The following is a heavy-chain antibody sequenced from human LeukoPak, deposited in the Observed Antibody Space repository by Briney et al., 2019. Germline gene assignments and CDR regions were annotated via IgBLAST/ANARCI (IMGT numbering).Heavy chain of an antibody. J-gene: IGHJ4*02. CDR1: GDSVSSNSAA. CDR2: TYYRSKWYN. D-gene: IGHD3-22*01. V-gene: IGHV6-1*01. Sequence: SQTLSLTCAISGDSVSSNSAAWNWIRQSPSRGLEWLGRTYYRSKWYNDYAVSVKSRITINPGTSKNQFSLQLNSVTPEDTAVYYCARNGPTYYYDSSGYYQFDYWGQGTLVTVSS. CDR3: ARNGPTYYYDSSGYYQFDY.